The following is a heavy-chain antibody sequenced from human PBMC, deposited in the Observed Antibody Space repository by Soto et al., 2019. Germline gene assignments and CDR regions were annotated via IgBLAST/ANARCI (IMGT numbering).Heavy chain of an antibody. J-gene: IGHJ4*02. CDR3: ARDRQLAIDY. V-gene: IGHV3-33*01. Sequence: QVQLVESGGGVVQPGRSLRLSCAASGFTFSSYGMHWVRQAPGKGLEWVAVIWYDGSNKYYADSVKGRFTISRDNSKNTLYLQMNSLRAEDTSGYYGARDRQLAIDYWGQGTLVTVSS. D-gene: IGHD6-13*01. CDR1: GFTFSSYG. CDR2: IWYDGSNK.